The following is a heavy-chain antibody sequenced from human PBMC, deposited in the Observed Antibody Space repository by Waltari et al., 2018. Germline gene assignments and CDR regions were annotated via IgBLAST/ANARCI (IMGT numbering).Heavy chain of an antibody. D-gene: IGHD1-26*01. V-gene: IGHV3-23*03. CDR2: IYSGGST. J-gene: IGHJ4*02. CDR3: ARGRDPGVVGGLSF. CDR1: GFTLSAYG. Sequence: EVQLLESGGNLIQPGGSLRLSCAASGFTLSAYGMHWVRQAPGKGLEWVSVIYSGGSTKYADSVQGRFIISRENSRNMVYLQMSSLTTEDTAVYYCARGRDPGVVGGLSFWGLGTLVTVS.